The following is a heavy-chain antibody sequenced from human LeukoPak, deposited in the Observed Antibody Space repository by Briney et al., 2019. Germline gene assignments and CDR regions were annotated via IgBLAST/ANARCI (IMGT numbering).Heavy chain of an antibody. CDR2: ISSSSSTI. Sequence: GGSLRLSCAASGFTFSSYSMNWVRQAPGKGLEWVSYISSSSSTIYYADSVKGRFTISRDNAKNSLYLQMNSPRAEDTAVYYCAREDSSGWEHRDDYWGQGTLVTVSS. V-gene: IGHV3-48*04. D-gene: IGHD4-23*01. CDR3: AREDSSGWEHRDDY. CDR1: GFTFSSYS. J-gene: IGHJ4*02.